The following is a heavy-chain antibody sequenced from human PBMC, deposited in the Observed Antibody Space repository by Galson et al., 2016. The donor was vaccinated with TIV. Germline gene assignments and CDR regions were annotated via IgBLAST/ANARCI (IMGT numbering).Heavy chain of an antibody. Sequence: SVKVSCKASGYTFTNYGMSWVRQAPGQGPEWMGWIRTFNGDTNRAQKFQERVTLTRDTSTTTAYMELMRLRFDDTAVYYCARDWDGSVNWFDPWGQGTLVTVSS. D-gene: IGHD1-1*01. J-gene: IGHJ5*02. CDR1: GYTFTNYG. CDR2: IRTFNGDT. V-gene: IGHV1-18*01. CDR3: ARDWDGSVNWFDP.